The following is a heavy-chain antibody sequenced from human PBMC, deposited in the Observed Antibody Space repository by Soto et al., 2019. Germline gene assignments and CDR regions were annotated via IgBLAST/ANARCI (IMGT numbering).Heavy chain of an antibody. CDR3: GRDRDTYGHGFFDY. Sequence: PGGSLRLSYAASGFTFSDFYMTWIRPAPGKGLQWISYISTTSSHTNYADSVKSRFTAPRDNANTSLYLEMNNLRGDDTAVYFCGRDRDTYGHGFFDYWGRGALVTVSS. CDR1: GFTFSDFY. V-gene: IGHV3-11*05. D-gene: IGHD5-18*01. J-gene: IGHJ4*02. CDR2: ISTTSSHT.